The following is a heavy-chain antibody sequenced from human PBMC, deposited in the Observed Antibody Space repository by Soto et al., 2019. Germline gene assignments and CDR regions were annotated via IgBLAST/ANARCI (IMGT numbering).Heavy chain of an antibody. CDR3: PYCSSTSCYYYYYMDV. CDR2: INHSGST. V-gene: IGHV4-34*01. CDR1: GGSFSGYY. D-gene: IGHD2-2*01. J-gene: IGHJ6*03. Sequence: SETLSLTCAVYGGSFSGYYWSWIRQPPGKGLEWIGEINHSGSTNYNPSLKSRVTISVDTSKNQFSLKLSSVTAADTAVYYCPYCSSTSCYYYYYMDVWGKGTTVTVSS.